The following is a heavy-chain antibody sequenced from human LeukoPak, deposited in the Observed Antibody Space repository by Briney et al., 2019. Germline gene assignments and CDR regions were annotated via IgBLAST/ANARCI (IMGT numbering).Heavy chain of an antibody. J-gene: IGHJ4*02. V-gene: IGHV3-30*02. CDR2: IRYDGSSK. CDR1: GFTFSSYG. Sequence: GSLRLSCAASGFTFSSYGMDWVRQAPGKGLEWVAFIRYDGSSKYYADSVKGRFTISRDNSKNTLFLQMNSLRAEDTAVYYCAKVVPRRDGHNFDYWGQGTLVTVSS. D-gene: IGHD5-24*01. CDR3: AKVVPRRDGHNFDY.